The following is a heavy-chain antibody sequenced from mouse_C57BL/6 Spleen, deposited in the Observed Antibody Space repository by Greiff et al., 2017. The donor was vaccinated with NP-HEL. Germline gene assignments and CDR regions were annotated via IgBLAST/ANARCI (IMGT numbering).Heavy chain of an antibody. Sequence: QVQLQQSGPGLVQPSQSLSITCTVSGFSLTSYGVHWVRQSPGKGLEWLGVIWSGGSTDYNAAFMSRLSITKDNSKSQVFFKMNSLQADDTAIYYCAKNARITGYYFDYWGQGTTLTVSS. J-gene: IGHJ2*01. D-gene: IGHD2-4*01. CDR1: GFSLTSYG. CDR3: AKNARITGYYFDY. CDR2: IWSGGST. V-gene: IGHV2-5*01.